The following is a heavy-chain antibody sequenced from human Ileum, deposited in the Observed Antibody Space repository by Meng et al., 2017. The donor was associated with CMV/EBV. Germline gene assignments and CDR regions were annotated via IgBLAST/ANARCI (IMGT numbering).Heavy chain of an antibody. CDR1: GDSVSSKSAA. CDR2: IYYRSQWYS. CDR3: SRIEFERMIHWFDP. J-gene: IGHJ5*02. V-gene: IGHV6-1*01. Sequence: SQTLSLTRAISGDSVSSKSAAWNWIRQSPSRGLEWLGRIYYRSQWYSDYAVSVRGRISINPDTSRNQFSLHLSSVTPEDTAIYYCSRIEFERMIHWFDPWGQGTLVTVSS. D-gene: IGHD3-22*01.